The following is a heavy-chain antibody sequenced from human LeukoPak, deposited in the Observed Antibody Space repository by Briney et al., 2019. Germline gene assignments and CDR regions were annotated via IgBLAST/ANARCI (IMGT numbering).Heavy chain of an antibody. D-gene: IGHD7-27*01. CDR1: GGSISSGDYY. CDR2: IYYSGIT. CDR3: AREFLGQLTDY. V-gene: IGHV4-30-4*01. J-gene: IGHJ4*02. Sequence: PSETLSLTCAVSGGSISSGDYYWSWIRQPPGKGLEWIGYIYYSGITYYNPSLKSRVTISVDTSKNQLSLKLSSVTAADTAVYYCAREFLGQLTDYWGQGTLVTVSS.